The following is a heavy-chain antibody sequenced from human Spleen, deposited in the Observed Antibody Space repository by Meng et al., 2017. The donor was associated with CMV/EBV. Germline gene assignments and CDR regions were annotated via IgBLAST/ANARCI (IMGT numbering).Heavy chain of an antibody. J-gene: IGHJ4*02. V-gene: IGHV3-9*01. Sequence: SLKISCAASGFTFDDYAMHWVRQAPGKGLEWVSGITWSSGNIAYADSVKGRFTISRDNSKNTLYLQMNSLRAEDTAVYYCASSGYCSSTSCYTVPADYWGQGTLVTVSS. CDR1: GFTFDDYA. CDR3: ASSGYCSSTSCYTVPADY. CDR2: ITWSSGNI. D-gene: IGHD2-2*02.